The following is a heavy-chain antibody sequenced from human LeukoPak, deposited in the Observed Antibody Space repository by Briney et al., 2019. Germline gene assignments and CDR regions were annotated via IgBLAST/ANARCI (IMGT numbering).Heavy chain of an antibody. J-gene: IGHJ5*02. V-gene: IGHV5-51*01. Sequence: GESLKISCKGSGSSFTSYWIGWARPMPGKGLEWMGIIYPGDSDTRYSPSFQGQVTISADKSISTAYLQCSSLKASDTAMYYCARLGSEYYDFWSGYYPTSNWFDPWGQGTLVTVSS. CDR2: IYPGDSDT. CDR3: ARLGSEYYDFWSGYYPTSNWFDP. D-gene: IGHD3-3*01. CDR1: GSSFTSYW.